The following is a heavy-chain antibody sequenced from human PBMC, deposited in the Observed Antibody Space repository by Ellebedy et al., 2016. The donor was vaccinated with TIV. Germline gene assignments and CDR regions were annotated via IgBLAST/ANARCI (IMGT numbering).Heavy chain of an antibody. J-gene: IGHJ6*02. Sequence: MPSETLSLTCTVSGGSISSYYWSWIRQPAGKGLEWIGRIYTSGSTNYNPSLKSRVTMSVDTSKNQFSLKLSSVTAADTAVYYCARDHGYGGQGDYYYYGMDVWGQGTTVTVSS. CDR3: ARDHGYGGQGDYYYYGMDV. V-gene: IGHV4-4*07. CDR2: IYTSGST. D-gene: IGHD4-23*01. CDR1: GGSISSYY.